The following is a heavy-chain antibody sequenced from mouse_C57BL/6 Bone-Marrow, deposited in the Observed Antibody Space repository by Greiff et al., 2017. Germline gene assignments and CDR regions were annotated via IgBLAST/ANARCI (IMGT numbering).Heavy chain of an antibody. D-gene: IGHD1-1*01. CDR1: GYAFSSSW. V-gene: IGHV1-82*01. CDR2: IYPGDGDT. Sequence: VQLQQSGPELAKPGASVKISCKASGYAFSSSWMNWVKQRPGKGLEWIGRIYPGDGDTNYNGKFKGKATLTADKSSSTAYMQLSSLTSEDSAVYFCARVLITTVVATDYWGQGTTLTVSS. J-gene: IGHJ2*01. CDR3: ARVLITTVVATDY.